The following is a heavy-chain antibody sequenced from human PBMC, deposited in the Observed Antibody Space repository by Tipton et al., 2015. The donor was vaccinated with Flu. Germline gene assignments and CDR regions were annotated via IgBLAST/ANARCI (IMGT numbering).Heavy chain of an antibody. CDR3: ARLGVYYKDPYWYFDL. CDR2: IYPGDSDM. V-gene: IGHV5-51*01. J-gene: IGHJ2*01. D-gene: IGHD6-13*01. CDR1: GYTFTSYW. Sequence: EVQLVQSGAEVRKPGESLKISCKGSGYTFTSYWIGWVRQMPGKGLEWMGIIYPGDSDMRYSPSFQGQVTISADKSISTAHLQWSSLKASDTAMYYCARLGVYYKDPYWYFDLWGRGTLVTVSS.